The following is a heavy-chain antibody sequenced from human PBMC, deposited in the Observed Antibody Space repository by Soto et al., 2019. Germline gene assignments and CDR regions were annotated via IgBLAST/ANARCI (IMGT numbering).Heavy chain of an antibody. CDR1: GDSVSSDITS. Sequence: QGQLQQSGPGLVKPSQTLSLTCAISGDSVSSDITSWKWIRQSPSRGLEWLGRKYYRSKWFHNYAASVKSRIPINQDTSKNQFSLELNSMTPEDTAVYYCARGNALDVWGQGTVVTVSS. V-gene: IGHV6-1*01. D-gene: IGHD3-10*01. CDR3: ARGNALDV. J-gene: IGHJ3*01. CDR2: KYYRSKWFH.